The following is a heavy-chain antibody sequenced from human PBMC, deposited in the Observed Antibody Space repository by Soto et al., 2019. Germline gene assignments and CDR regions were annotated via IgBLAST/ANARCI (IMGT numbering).Heavy chain of an antibody. Sequence: QVQLQESGPGLVRPSQTLSLTCTVSAGSISTINYYWSWIRQHPEKGLEWIGYISYSASTFYHSSLTSRVPTSLDTSKKQFSLTLTSVTAADTAVYSCARAAQWDGFDPGGQGTMVTVAS. CDR1: AGSISTINYY. CDR2: ISYSAST. V-gene: IGHV4-31*03. CDR3: ARAAQWDGFDP. D-gene: IGHD2-8*01. J-gene: IGHJ3*01.